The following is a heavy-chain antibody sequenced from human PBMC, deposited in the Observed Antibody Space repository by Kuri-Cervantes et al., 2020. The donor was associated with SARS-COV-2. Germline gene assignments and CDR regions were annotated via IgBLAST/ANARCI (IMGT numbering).Heavy chain of an antibody. D-gene: IGHD3-9*01. Sequence: GSLRLSCAVSGFTFSSYWMSWVRQAPGKGLEWVADIKHDGGEEYYVDSVKGRFTISRDNAKNSLYLQMHSLRAEDTAVYYCARDMQILTGHYYLNFDYWGQGTLVTVSS. CDR2: IKHDGGEE. V-gene: IGHV3-7*05. J-gene: IGHJ4*02. CDR1: GFTFSSYW. CDR3: ARDMQILTGHYYLNFDY.